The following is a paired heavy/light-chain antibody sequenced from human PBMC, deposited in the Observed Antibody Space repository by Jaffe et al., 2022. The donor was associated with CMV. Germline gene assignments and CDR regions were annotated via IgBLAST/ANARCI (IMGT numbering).Heavy chain of an antibody. CDR1: GFTFSSYA. CDR2: ISTSAGST. Sequence: EVQLVESGGDLVQPGGSLRLSCAASGFTFSSYAVTWVRQAPGKGLEWVSLISTSAGSTYYADSVKGRFSISRDNSKNTLYLQMNSLRAEDTAVYFCAKGGTVASSSFDIWGQGTMVTVSS. D-gene: IGHD5-12*01. V-gene: IGHV3-23*04. J-gene: IGHJ3*02. CDR3: AKGGTVASSSFDI.
Light chain of an antibody. Sequence: EVVLTQSPATLSLSPGEAATLSCRASQSVSSYLAWYQQKPGQAPRLLIYDASNRATGIPARFSGSGSGTDFTLTISSLEPEDFAVYYCQQRYNWPLTFGQGTRLEIK. CDR2: DAS. CDR1: QSVSSY. J-gene: IGKJ5*01. V-gene: IGKV3-11*01. CDR3: QQRYNWPLT.